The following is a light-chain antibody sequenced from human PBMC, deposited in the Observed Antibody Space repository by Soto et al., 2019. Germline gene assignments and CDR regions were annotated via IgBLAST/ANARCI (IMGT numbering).Light chain of an antibody. J-gene: IGLJ1*01. CDR1: SSNIGANHD. V-gene: IGLV1-40*01. CDR3: QSYDSSLGYV. Sequence: QSVLTQPPSVSGAPGQRVTISCTGSSSNIGANHDVHWYQQLPGTAPKLLIYDNSNRPSGVPDRFSGSKSGTSASLAITGLQAEDEAEYYCQSYDSSLGYVFGTGTKLTVL. CDR2: DNS.